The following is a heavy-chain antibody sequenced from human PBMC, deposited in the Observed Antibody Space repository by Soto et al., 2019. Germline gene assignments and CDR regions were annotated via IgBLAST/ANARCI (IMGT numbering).Heavy chain of an antibody. CDR2: ISSSSSTI. CDR1: GFTFSNYS. J-gene: IGHJ4*02. CDR3: AREGVFWSGYPFDY. D-gene: IGHD3-3*01. Sequence: EVQLVESGGGLVQPGGSPRLSCAASGFTFSNYSMNWVRQAPGKGLEWVSYISSSSSTIYYADSVKGRFTISRDNAKNSLYLQMNSLRDEDTAVYYCAREGVFWSGYPFDYWGQGTLVTVSS. V-gene: IGHV3-48*02.